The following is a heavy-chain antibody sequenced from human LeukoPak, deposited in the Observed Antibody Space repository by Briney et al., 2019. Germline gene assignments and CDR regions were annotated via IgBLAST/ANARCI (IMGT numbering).Heavy chain of an antibody. CDR1: GFTFSSYA. V-gene: IGHV3-30-3*01. CDR3: ARDRDYYDSSGDPTYYYYGMDV. J-gene: IGHJ6*02. D-gene: IGHD3-22*01. Sequence: GGSLRLSCAASGFTFSSYAMHWVRQAPGKGLEWVAVISYDGSNKYYADSVKGRFTISRDNSKNTLYLQMNSLRAEDTAVYYCARDRDYYDSSGDPTYYYYGMDVWGQGTTVTVSS. CDR2: ISYDGSNK.